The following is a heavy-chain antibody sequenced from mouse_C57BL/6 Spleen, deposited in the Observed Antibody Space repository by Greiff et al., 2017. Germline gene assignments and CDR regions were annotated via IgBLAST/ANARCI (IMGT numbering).Heavy chain of an antibody. CDR3: ARSGTDAWFAY. CDR2: INPSNGGT. V-gene: IGHV1-18*01. D-gene: IGHD4-1*01. Sequence: EVQLQQPGPELVKPGASVKIPCKASGYTFTDYNMDWVKQSHGKSLEWIGDINPSNGGTIYNQKFKGKATLTVDKSSSTAYMGLRSLTSEDTAVYYCARSGTDAWFAYWGQGTLVTVSA. CDR1: GYTFTDYN. J-gene: IGHJ3*01.